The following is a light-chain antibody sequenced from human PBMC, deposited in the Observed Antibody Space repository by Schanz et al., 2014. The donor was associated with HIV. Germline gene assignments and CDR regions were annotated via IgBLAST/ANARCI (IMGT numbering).Light chain of an antibody. CDR2: DNN. J-gene: IGLJ3*02. Sequence: QSVLTQPPSVSAAPGQKVAISCSGGSSNIGDNYVSWYQQFPGTAPKLLIYDNNNRPSGIPDRFSGSKSGTSATLAITGLQTGDEAHYYCAVWDNALRSVMFGGGTKLTVL. V-gene: IGLV1-51*01. CDR1: SSNIGDNY. CDR3: AVWDNALRSVM.